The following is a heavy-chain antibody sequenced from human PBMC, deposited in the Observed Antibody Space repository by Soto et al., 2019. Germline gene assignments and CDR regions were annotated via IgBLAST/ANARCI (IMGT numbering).Heavy chain of an antibody. Sequence: SETLSLTCAVSGGSISSGGYSWSWIRQPPGKGLEWIGYMYYSGSTNYNPSLKSRVTISVDTSKNQFSLKLSSVTAADTAVYYCASTDFWSGYPLIYWGQGTLVTVSS. V-gene: IGHV4-61*08. CDR2: MYYSGST. D-gene: IGHD3-3*01. J-gene: IGHJ4*02. CDR3: ASTDFWSGYPLIY. CDR1: GGSISSGGYS.